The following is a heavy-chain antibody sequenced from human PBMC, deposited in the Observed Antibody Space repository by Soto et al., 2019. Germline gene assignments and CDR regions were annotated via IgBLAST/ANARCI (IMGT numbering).Heavy chain of an antibody. CDR2: ISYDGSNK. D-gene: IGHD3-22*01. Sequence: LSCAASGFTFSSYAMHWVRQAPGKGLEWVAVISYDGSNKYYADSVKGRLTISRDNSKNTLYLQMNSLRAEDTAVYYCARDYYDSSGYYYGYGMDVWGQGTTVTVS. CDR3: ARDYYDSSGYYYGYGMDV. CDR1: GFTFSSYA. V-gene: IGHV3-30*01. J-gene: IGHJ6*02.